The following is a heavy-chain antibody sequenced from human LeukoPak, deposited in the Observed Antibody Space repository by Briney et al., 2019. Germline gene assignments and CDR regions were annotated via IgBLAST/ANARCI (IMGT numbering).Heavy chain of an antibody. D-gene: IGHD2-2*01. Sequence: GGSLRLSCAASGFAFSSYEMNWVRQAPGKGLEWISYISASGTITRYADSVEGRFTISRDNAKNSLYLQMNSLRAEDTAVYYCAIPETYCSSTSCSNWGQGTLVTVSS. J-gene: IGHJ4*02. CDR3: AIPETYCSSTSCSN. V-gene: IGHV3-48*03. CDR2: ISASGTIT. CDR1: GFAFSSYE.